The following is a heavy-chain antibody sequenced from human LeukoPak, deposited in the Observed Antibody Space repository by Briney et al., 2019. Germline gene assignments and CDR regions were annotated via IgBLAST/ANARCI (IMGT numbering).Heavy chain of an antibody. D-gene: IGHD6-13*01. V-gene: IGHV1-18*01. J-gene: IGHJ4*02. CDR3: ARDLPYSSSWESIDY. CDR1: GYTFTSYG. Sequence: ASVKVSCKASGYTFTSYGIIWVRQAPGQGLEWMGWISTYNGNTNYAQKIQGRVTMTTDTSTSTAYMELRSLRSADTAVYYCARDLPYSSSWESIDYWGQGTLVTVSS. CDR2: ISTYNGNT.